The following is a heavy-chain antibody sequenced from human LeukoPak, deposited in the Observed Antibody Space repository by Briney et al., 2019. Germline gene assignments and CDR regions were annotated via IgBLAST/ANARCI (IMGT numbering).Heavy chain of an antibody. D-gene: IGHD6-6*01. Sequence: GASVKVSCKASGYTFTGYYMHWVRQAPGQGLEWMGGINPNSGGTNYAQKFQGRVTMTRDTSISTAYMELSRLRSDDTAVYYCARVFGRNAYSSSSFDYWGQGTLVTVSS. CDR3: ARVFGRNAYSSSSFDY. CDR1: GYTFTGYY. CDR2: INPNSGGT. V-gene: IGHV1-2*02. J-gene: IGHJ4*02.